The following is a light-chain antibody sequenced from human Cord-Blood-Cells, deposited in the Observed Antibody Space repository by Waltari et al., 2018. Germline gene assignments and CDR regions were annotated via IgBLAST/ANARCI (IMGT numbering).Light chain of an antibody. J-gene: IGKJ4*01. V-gene: IGKV3-11*01. CDR1: QSVSPY. Sequence: DIVLTQPPPTPSLSPGERAPRSCRASQSVSPYLAWYQQKPGQAPRLLIFDASNRATGIPARFSGSGSGTDFTLTISSLEPEDFAVYYCQQRSNWPLTFGGGTKVEIK. CDR3: QQRSNWPLT. CDR2: DAS.